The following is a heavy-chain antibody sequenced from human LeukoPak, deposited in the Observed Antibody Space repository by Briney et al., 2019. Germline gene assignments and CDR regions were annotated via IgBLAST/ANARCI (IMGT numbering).Heavy chain of an antibody. CDR2: IRSKDNSYAT. Sequence: SGGTLSLSCAASGFTFSGSAMHWVRQASGKGLEWVGRIRSKDNSYATAYAESLKGRFTITRDDSKNTAYLQMNSLKTEDTAVYYCTSSGYSGYDLGYWGQGTLVTVSS. V-gene: IGHV3-73*01. CDR1: GFTFSGSA. CDR3: TSSGYSGYDLGY. D-gene: IGHD5-12*01. J-gene: IGHJ4*02.